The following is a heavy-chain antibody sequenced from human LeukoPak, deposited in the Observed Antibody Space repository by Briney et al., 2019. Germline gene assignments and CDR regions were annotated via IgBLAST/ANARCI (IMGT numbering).Heavy chain of an antibody. CDR1: GLTFSGYA. D-gene: IGHD6-19*01. CDR3: AKVPVAGTLLFDY. J-gene: IGHJ4*02. Sequence: PGGSLRLSCAASGLTFSGYARSWVRQAPGKGLEWVSAISGSGGSTYYADPMKGRFTTSRDNSKNTLYLQMNSLRAEDTAVYYCAKVPVAGTLLFDYWGPGTLVTVSS. V-gene: IGHV3-23*01. CDR2: ISGSGGST.